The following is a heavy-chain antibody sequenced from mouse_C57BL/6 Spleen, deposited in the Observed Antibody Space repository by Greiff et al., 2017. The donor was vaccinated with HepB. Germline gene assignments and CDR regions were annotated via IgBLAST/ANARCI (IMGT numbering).Heavy chain of an antibody. CDR1: GYTFTSYW. Sequence: QVQLKQPGAELVKPGASVKLSCKASGYTFTSYWMQWVKQRPGQGLEWIGEIDPSDSYTNYNQKFKGKATLTVDTSSSTAYMQLSSLTSEDSAVYYCARPYGNYEDYWGQGTTLTVSS. V-gene: IGHV1-50*01. D-gene: IGHD2-1*01. CDR2: IDPSDSYT. CDR3: ARPYGNYEDY. J-gene: IGHJ2*01.